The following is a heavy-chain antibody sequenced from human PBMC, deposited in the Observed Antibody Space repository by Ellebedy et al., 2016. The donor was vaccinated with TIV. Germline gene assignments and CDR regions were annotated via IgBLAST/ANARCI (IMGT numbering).Heavy chain of an antibody. CDR1: GVSTTTKY. J-gene: IGHJ3*02. CDR3: ARPYGSGWLGRSAFDI. V-gene: IGHV4-59*12. D-gene: IGHD6-19*01. CDR2: IYYGGGI. Sequence: MPGGSLRLSCSVSGVSTTTKYWSWIRQTPGKVLEWIGYIYYGGGINYNPSLKGRVTLSLDTSKNHFSLNLTSVTAADTAVYYCARPYGSGWLGRSAFDIWGQGTLVTVSS.